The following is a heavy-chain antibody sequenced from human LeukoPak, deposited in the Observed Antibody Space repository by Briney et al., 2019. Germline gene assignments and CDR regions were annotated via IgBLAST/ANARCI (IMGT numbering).Heavy chain of an antibody. CDR2: INHSGST. V-gene: IGHV4-34*01. D-gene: IGHD5-18*01. CDR3: ASGYSYGQHFDY. CDR1: GGSFSGYY. J-gene: IGHJ4*02. Sequence: SETLSLTCAVYGGSFSGYYWSWIRQPPGKGLEWIGEINHSGSTNYNPSLKSRVTISVDTSKNQFSLELSSVTAADTAVYYCASGYSYGQHFDYWGQGTLVTVSS.